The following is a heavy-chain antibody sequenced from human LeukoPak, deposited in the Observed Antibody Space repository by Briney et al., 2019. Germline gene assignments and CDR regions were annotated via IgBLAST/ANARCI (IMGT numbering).Heavy chain of an antibody. D-gene: IGHD3-10*01. CDR1: GYSISSGYY. CDR2: INHSGST. CDR3: ARVPNYYGSGSYRKGRWFDS. V-gene: IGHV4-38-2*02. Sequence: PSETLSLTCTVSGYSISSGYYWSWIRQPPGKGLEWIGEINHSGSTNYNPSLKSRVTTSVDTSKNQFSLKLRSVTAADTAVYYCARVPNYYGSGSYRKGRWFDSWGQGTLVTVSS. J-gene: IGHJ5*01.